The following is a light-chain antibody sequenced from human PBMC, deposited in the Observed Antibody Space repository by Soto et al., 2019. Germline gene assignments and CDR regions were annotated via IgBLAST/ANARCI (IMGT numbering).Light chain of an antibody. Sequence: QPVLTQPPSVSGSPGQSVTISCTGASGHIGNYDRVSWYQQSPGTAPKPIIYEVTNRPSGVPGRFSGSKSGNTASLTISGLQAEDEAYYYCSSFTSNNTWVFGGGTKLTVL. V-gene: IGLV2-18*02. J-gene: IGLJ3*02. CDR1: SGHIGNYDR. CDR3: SSFTSNNTWV. CDR2: EVT.